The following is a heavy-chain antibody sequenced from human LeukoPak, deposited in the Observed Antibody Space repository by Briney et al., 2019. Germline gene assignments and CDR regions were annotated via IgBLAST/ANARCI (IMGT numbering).Heavy chain of an antibody. J-gene: IGHJ4*02. CDR1: GGSFSGYY. CDR2: INHSGST. CDR3: ARGGLASAAPVDY. Sequence: SETLSLTCAVYGGSFSGYYWSWIRQPPVKGLEWIGEINHSGSTNYNPSLKSRVTISVDTSKNQFSLKLSSVTAADTAVYYCARGGLASAAPVDYWGQGTLVTVSS. D-gene: IGHD6-13*01. V-gene: IGHV4-34*01.